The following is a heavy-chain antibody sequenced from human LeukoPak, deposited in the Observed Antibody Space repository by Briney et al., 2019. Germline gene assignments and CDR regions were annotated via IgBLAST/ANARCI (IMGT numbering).Heavy chain of an antibody. CDR2: INHSGST. D-gene: IGHD2-15*01. Sequence: SETLSLTCAVYGGSFSGYYWSWIRQPPGKGLEWTGEINHSGSTNYNPSLKSRVTISVDTSKNQFSLKLSSVTAADTAVYYCAGAGGRYCSGGSCYVWNYWGQGTLVTVSS. V-gene: IGHV4-34*01. J-gene: IGHJ4*02. CDR1: GGSFSGYY. CDR3: AGAGGRYCSGGSCYVWNY.